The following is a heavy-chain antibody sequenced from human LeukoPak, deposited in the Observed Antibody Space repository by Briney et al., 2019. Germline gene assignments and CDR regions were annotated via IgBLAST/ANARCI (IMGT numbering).Heavy chain of an antibody. CDR2: SSSSGSTI. CDR3: ARLSSGFDY. J-gene: IGHJ4*02. Sequence: GGSLRLSCAASGFTFSSYEMNWVRQAPGKGLEWVSHSSSSGSTIYYADSVKGRFTISRDNAKNSLYLQMNSLRAEDTAVYYCARLSSGFDYWGQGTLVTVSS. D-gene: IGHD6-19*01. CDR1: GFTFSSYE. V-gene: IGHV3-48*03.